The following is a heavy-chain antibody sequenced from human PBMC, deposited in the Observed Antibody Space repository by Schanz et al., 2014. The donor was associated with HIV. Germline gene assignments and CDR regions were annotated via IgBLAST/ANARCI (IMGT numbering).Heavy chain of an antibody. Sequence: VQLLESGGNLVHPGGSLRLSCAASGFSFSTYGMHWVRQAPGKGLEWVAVISYDGTDKYYADSVKGRFTISRDNSKNTLYLQMNSLTAEDTAVYYCASDGSGSYLTLSLLYYDMDVWGQGTTVTVSS. J-gene: IGHJ6*02. CDR1: GFSFSTYG. CDR3: ASDGSGSYLTLSLLYYDMDV. D-gene: IGHD3-10*01. V-gene: IGHV3-30*03. CDR2: ISYDGTDK.